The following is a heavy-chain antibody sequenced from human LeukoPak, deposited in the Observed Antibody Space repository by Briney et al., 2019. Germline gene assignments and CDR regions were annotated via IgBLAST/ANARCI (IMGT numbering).Heavy chain of an antibody. CDR3: ARGSGTITMVRGVFYGMDV. CDR1: GGTFSSYG. J-gene: IGHJ6*02. CDR2: IIPIFGTP. Sequence: SVKVSCKASGGTFSSYGISWVRQAPGQGLEWMGGIIPIFGTPNYARKFQGRVTITADESTSTAYMELSSLRSEDTAVYYCARGSGTITMVRGVFYGMDVWGQGTTVTVSS. D-gene: IGHD3-10*01. V-gene: IGHV1-69*13.